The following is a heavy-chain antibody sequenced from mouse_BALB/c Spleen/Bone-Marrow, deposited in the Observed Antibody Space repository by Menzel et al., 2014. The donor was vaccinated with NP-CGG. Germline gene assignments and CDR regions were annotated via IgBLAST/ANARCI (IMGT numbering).Heavy chain of an antibody. CDR1: GYTFTSYT. CDR3: AYWDLAY. J-gene: IGHJ3*01. Sequence: QVQLQQSAAELARPGASVKMSCKASGYTFTSYTMHWVKQRPGQGLEWIGYINPSSGYTEYNQKFKDKTTLTADKSSSKAYMQLSSLTSEDSAVYYCAYWDLAYWGQGTLVTVSA. D-gene: IGHD4-1*01. CDR2: INPSSGYT. V-gene: IGHV1-4*02.